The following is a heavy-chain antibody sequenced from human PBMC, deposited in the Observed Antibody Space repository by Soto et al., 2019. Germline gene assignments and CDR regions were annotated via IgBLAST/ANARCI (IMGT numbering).Heavy chain of an antibody. CDR2: ISAYNGNT. CDR3: ARDPGGGWYGNYYYYCGMDV. J-gene: IGHJ6*02. V-gene: IGHV1-18*04. Sequence: ASVKVSCKASGYTFTSYGISWVRQAPGQGLEWMGWISAYNGNTNYAQKLQGRVTMTTDTSTSTAYMELRSLRSDDTAVYYCARDPGGGWYGNYYYYCGMDVWGQGTTVTVSS. D-gene: IGHD6-19*01. CDR1: GYTFTSYG.